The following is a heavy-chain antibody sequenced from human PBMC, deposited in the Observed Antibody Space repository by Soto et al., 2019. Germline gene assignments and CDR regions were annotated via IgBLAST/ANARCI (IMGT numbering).Heavy chain of an antibody. CDR1: GYTFTSYY. J-gene: IGHJ4*02. CDR3: ARVGGIAAAGTSLRY. CDR2: INPSGGST. V-gene: IGHV1-46*01. D-gene: IGHD6-13*01. Sequence: QVQLVQSGAEVKKPGASVKVSCKASGYTFTSYYMHWVRQAPGQGLEWMGIINPSGGSTSYAQKFQRRVNMTRDTSTSTVYMVLSSLRSEDTAVYYCARVGGIAAAGTSLRYWGQGTLVIVSS.